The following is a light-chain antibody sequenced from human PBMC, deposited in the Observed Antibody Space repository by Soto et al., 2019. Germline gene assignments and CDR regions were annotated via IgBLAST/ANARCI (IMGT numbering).Light chain of an antibody. J-gene: IGKJ1*01. CDR2: DAS. Sequence: DIQMTQSPSSLSASVGDRVTITCRASQGIRSDLGWYQQKPGKAPKRLIYDASMQSGVPSRFSGSGSGTAFTLTISSLQPEDSASYYCLQYNTYPWTFGQGTKVEIK. V-gene: IGKV1-17*01. CDR1: QGIRSD. CDR3: LQYNTYPWT.